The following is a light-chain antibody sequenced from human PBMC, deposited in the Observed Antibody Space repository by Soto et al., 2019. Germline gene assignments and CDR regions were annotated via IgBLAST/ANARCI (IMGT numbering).Light chain of an antibody. CDR2: EVI. CDR1: SSDIGIYDL. V-gene: IGLV2-23*02. CDR3: CSYAGSRGV. J-gene: IGLJ3*02. Sequence: QSALTQRAFVSGSPGQSVTISCSGSSSDIGIYDLVSWYQQHPGKGPKLVIYEVIKRPSGVSNRFSGSKSGNAASLTISGLQSEDEADYYCCSYAGSRGVFGGGTKVTVL.